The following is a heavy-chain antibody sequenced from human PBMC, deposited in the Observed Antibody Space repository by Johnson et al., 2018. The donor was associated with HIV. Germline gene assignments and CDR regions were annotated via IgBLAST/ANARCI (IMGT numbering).Heavy chain of an antibody. CDR3: ARGGIAAAGDAFDI. CDR2: IYSGGST. Sequence: VQLVESGGGLVKPGGSLRLSCAASGFTFSDYYMSWIRQAPGKGLEWVSVIYSGGSTYYADSVKGRFTISRDNSKNTLYLQMNSLRAEDTAVYYCARGGIAAAGDAFDIWGQGTMVTVSS. CDR1: GFTFSDYY. V-gene: IGHV3-66*02. D-gene: IGHD6-13*01. J-gene: IGHJ3*02.